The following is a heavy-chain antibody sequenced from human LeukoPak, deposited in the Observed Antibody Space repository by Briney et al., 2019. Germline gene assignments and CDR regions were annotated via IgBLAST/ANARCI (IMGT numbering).Heavy chain of an antibody. V-gene: IGHV4-59*01. D-gene: IGHD6-13*01. Sequence: SETLSLTRTVSGVSISSYYWSWIRQPPGKGLEWIGYIYYSGGTNYNPSLKSRVTISVDTSKNHFSLKLSSVTAADTAVYYCARYYSSLDVWGKGTTVTVPS. CDR2: IYYSGGT. CDR3: ARYYSSLDV. CDR1: GVSISSYY. J-gene: IGHJ6*04.